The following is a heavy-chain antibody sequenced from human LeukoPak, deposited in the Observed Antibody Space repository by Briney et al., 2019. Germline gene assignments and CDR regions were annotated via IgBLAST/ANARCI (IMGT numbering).Heavy chain of an antibody. CDR2: IYYSGNT. CDR1: GGSISSNNYY. V-gene: IGHV4-39*01. J-gene: IGHJ4*02. D-gene: IGHD2-2*01. CDR3: ARHNRKDCSSTSCYHFDY. Sequence: SETLSLTCTVSGGSISSNNYYWAWIRQPRGKGLEWIGSIYYSGNTYHNPSLQSRVTISVDTSRNQFSLNVGSVTAADTAVYYCARHNRKDCSSTSCYHFDYWGQGTLVTVSS.